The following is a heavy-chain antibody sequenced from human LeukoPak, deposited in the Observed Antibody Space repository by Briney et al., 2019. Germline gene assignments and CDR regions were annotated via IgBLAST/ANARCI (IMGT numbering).Heavy chain of an antibody. CDR3: ARGYSTTWTYGDY. Sequence: PGGSLRLSCAASGFTFSGYSMNWVRQAPGKGLEWVSSISGSSNYMYYADSVKGRFTISRDNAKNSLYLHMNSLRAEDTAVYYCARGYSTTWTYGDYWGQGTLVTVSS. V-gene: IGHV3-21*01. CDR2: ISGSSNYM. CDR1: GFTFSGYS. J-gene: IGHJ4*02. D-gene: IGHD6-13*01.